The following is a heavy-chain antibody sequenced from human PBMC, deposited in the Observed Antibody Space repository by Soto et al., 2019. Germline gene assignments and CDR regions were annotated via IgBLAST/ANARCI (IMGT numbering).Heavy chain of an antibody. Sequence: ASVKVSCKASGYTFTSYDINWVRQATGQGLEWMGWMNPNSGNTGYAQKFQGRVTMTRNTSISTAYMELSSLRSEDTAVYYFARGDCSSTSCFYYYYYYMDVWGKGTTVTVSS. V-gene: IGHV1-8*01. J-gene: IGHJ6*03. CDR1: GYTFTSYD. D-gene: IGHD2-2*01. CDR3: ARGDCSSTSCFYYYYYYMDV. CDR2: MNPNSGNT.